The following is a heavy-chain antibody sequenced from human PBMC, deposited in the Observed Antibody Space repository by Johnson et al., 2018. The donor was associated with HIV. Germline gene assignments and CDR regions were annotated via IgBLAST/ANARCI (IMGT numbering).Heavy chain of an antibody. CDR3: ARDPELDYFDNRAFDI. CDR2: IKQDGSEK. Sequence: VQLVESGGGLVQPGGSLRLSCAASGFTFSSYWMSWVRQAPGKGLAWVANIKQDGSEKYYVDSVKARFTISRDNVKNSLYLQMNRLRAEDTAVYYCARDPELDYFDNRAFDIWGQGTMVTVSS. J-gene: IGHJ3*02. V-gene: IGHV3-7*01. D-gene: IGHD3-22*01. CDR1: GFTFSSYW.